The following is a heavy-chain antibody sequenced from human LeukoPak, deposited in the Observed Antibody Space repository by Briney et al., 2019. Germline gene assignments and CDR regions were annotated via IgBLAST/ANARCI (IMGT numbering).Heavy chain of an antibody. V-gene: IGHV4-34*01. D-gene: IGHD6-13*01. CDR1: GGSFSGYY. CDR2: INHSGST. J-gene: IGHJ6*03. CDR3: ARVSSSWYSYYYYYMDV. Sequence: SETLSLTCAVYGGSFSGYYWSWIRQPPGKGLEWIGEINHSGSTNYNPSLKSRVTISVDTSKNQFSLKLSSVPAADTAVYYCARVSSSWYSYYYYYMDVWGKGTTVTISS.